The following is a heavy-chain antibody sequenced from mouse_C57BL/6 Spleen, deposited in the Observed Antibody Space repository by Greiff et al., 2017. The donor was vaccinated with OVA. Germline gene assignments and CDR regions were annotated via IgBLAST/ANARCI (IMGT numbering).Heavy chain of an antibody. J-gene: IGHJ4*01. CDR3: ARGGGYDYAMDY. CDR2: ISDGGSYT. V-gene: IGHV5-4*01. CDR1: GFTFSSYA. Sequence: EVQLVESGGGLVKPGGSLKLSCAASGFTFSSYAMSWVRQTPEKRLEWVATISDGGSYTYYPDNVKGRFTISRDNAKNNLYLQMSHLKSEDTAMYYCARGGGYDYAMDYWGQGTSVTVSS. D-gene: IGHD2-2*01.